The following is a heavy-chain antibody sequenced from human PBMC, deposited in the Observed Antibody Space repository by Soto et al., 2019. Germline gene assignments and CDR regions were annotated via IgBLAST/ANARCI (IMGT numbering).Heavy chain of an antibody. CDR1: GGSISSGGYY. Sequence: SETLSLTCTVSGGSISSGGYYWSWIRQHPGKGLEWIGYIYYSGSTNYNPSLKSRVTISVDTSKNQFSLKLSSVTAADTAVYYCARGPFITILGWFDPWGQGTLVTVSS. D-gene: IGHD3-3*01. CDR3: ARGPFITILGWFDP. J-gene: IGHJ5*02. V-gene: IGHV4-61*08. CDR2: IYYSGST.